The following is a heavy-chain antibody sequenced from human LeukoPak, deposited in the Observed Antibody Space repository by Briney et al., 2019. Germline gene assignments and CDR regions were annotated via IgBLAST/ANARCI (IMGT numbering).Heavy chain of an antibody. CDR2: ISWDGDK. CDR1: GCSLSTSGVG. Sequence: SGPTLVKPTQTLTLTCTFSGCSLSTSGVGVGWIRQPPGKALDWLAPISWDGDKRYSPSLKGRLTITRDTSKTQVVLTMTNMDPVDTATYYCAHRIARPGYYCYGMDVGGKGTTVTVSS. D-gene: IGHD6-6*01. CDR3: AHRIARPGYYCYGMDV. V-gene: IGHV2-5*02. J-gene: IGHJ6*04.